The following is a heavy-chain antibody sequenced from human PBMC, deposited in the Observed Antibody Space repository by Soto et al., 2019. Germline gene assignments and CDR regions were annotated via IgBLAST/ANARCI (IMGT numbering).Heavy chain of an antibody. J-gene: IGHJ4*02. CDR2: INPDGSST. CDR1: GFIFNDYW. D-gene: IGHD1-20*01. Sequence: GGSLRLSCAASGFIFNDYWLHWVRQAPGKGLEWLSRINPDGSSTGYADSVKGRFTVSRDNAKNTLYLQMNSLRAEDTAVYYCARKGEVTGLKYWGQGTLVTVSS. CDR3: ARKGEVTGLKY. V-gene: IGHV3-74*01.